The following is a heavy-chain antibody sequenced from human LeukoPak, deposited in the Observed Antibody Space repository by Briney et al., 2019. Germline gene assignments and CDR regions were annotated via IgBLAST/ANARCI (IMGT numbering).Heavy chain of an antibody. CDR1: GGSFSGYY. D-gene: IGHD2-2*01. CDR2: INHSGST. J-gene: IGHJ5*02. V-gene: IGHV4-34*01. Sequence: SETLSLTCAVYGGSFSGYYWSWIRQPPGKGLEWIGEINHSGSTNYNPSLKSRVTISVDTSKNQFSLKLSSVTAADTAVYYCARGQYCSSTSCYAGRSGNWFDPWGQGTLVTVSS. CDR3: ARGQYCSSTSCYAGRSGNWFDP.